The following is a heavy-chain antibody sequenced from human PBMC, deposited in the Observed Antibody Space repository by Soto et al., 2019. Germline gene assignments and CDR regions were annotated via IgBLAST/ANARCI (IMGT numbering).Heavy chain of an antibody. J-gene: IGHJ5*01. Sequence: GESLQISCKACGYNFTAFWIHWVRQMPGKGLEWLGKIDPSDSYTNYSPSFEGHVAISTDNSITTAYLQWSSLRASDTALYFCARVHKNWFDSWAQGTMVTVSS. CDR3: ARVHKNWFDS. CDR2: IDPSDSYT. V-gene: IGHV5-10-1*01. CDR1: GYNFTAFW.